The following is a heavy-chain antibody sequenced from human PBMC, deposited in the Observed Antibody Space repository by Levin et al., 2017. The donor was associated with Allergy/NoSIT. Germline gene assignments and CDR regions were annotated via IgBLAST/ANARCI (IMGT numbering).Heavy chain of an antibody. CDR2: INPNSGGT. Sequence: GESLKISCKASGYTFSGYYIHWVRQAPGQGLEWMGWINPNSGGTNYAQNFQGRVTMTRDTSISTVYMELSRLRFDDTAVYYCARGLFYISWSPFDPWGQGTLVTVSS. V-gene: IGHV1-2*02. CDR1: GYTFSGYY. J-gene: IGHJ5*02. D-gene: IGHD1-26*01. CDR3: ARGLFYISWSPFDP.